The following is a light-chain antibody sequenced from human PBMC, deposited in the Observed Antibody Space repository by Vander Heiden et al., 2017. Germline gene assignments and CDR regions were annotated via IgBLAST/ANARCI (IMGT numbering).Light chain of an antibody. Sequence: DIQMTPSPSSLSASVGDRVTITCRASQSISSYLNWYHQKPGKAPKVLICAPSSLQVGVPSRYNGSGSGTDITVTIRTMQPEDFATYYSQQNDSNLYTFGQGTKLEIK. CDR3: QQNDSNLYT. CDR2: APS. CDR1: QSISSY. V-gene: IGKV1-39*01. J-gene: IGKJ2*01.